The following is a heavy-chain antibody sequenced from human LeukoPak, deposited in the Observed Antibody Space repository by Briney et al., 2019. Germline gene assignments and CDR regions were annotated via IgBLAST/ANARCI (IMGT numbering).Heavy chain of an antibody. J-gene: IGHJ5*02. D-gene: IGHD3-22*01. CDR3: RRPPTYYYASSGLGNWFDP. CDR2: IIPILVIA. Sequence: SLKVSCKASGGTFSNYTISWVPQAPGEGLEWMGRIIPILVIANYAQKFQGRVTIPADKSTSTAYMALGIRRSDATPVFCCRRPPTYYYASSGLGNWFDPWRQGTLVTVSS. V-gene: IGHV1-69*02. CDR1: GGTFSNYT.